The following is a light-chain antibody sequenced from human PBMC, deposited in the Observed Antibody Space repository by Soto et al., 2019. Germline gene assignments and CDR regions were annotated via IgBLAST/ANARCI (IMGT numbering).Light chain of an antibody. CDR1: SSDVGGYNY. CDR3: SSYAGSNTYV. CDR2: EVS. Sequence: QSALTQPPSASGSPGQSVTISCTGTSSDVGGYNYVSWYQQHPGEAPKLIIYEVSKRPSGVPDRFSGSKSGNTASLTVSGLQAEDEADYYCSSYAGSNTYVFGIGTKLTVL. V-gene: IGLV2-8*01. J-gene: IGLJ1*01.